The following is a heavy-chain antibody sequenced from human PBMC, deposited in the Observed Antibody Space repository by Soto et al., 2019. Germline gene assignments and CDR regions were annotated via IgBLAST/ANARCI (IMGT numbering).Heavy chain of an antibody. CDR3: VRAAGYSGNDYVYYYGMDV. CDR1: GFTFSSYG. J-gene: IGHJ6*02. CDR2: VWYDGGNK. D-gene: IGHD5-12*01. V-gene: IGHV3-33*01. Sequence: QVQLVESGGGVVQPGRSLRLSCAASGFTFSSYGMHWVRQAPGKGLEWVALVWYDGGNKYYADSVKGRFTISRDNSKNMLYLKMNSLTAEDTAVYYCVRAAGYSGNDYVYYYGMDVWGQGTTVTVSS.